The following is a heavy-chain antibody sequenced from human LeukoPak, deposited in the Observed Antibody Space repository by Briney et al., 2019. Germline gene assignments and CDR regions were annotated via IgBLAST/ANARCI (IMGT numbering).Heavy chain of an antibody. D-gene: IGHD3-9*01. CDR2: IYTSGST. V-gene: IGHV4-4*07. CDR3: AREGLYDILTGYYNVRGPTLYYFDY. J-gene: IGHJ4*02. Sequence: PSETLSLTCTVSGGSISSYYWSWIRQPAGKGPEWIGRIYTSGSTNYNPSLKSRVTMSVDTSKNQFSLKLSSVTAADTAVYYCAREGLYDILTGYYNVRGPTLYYFDYWGQGTLVTVSS. CDR1: GGSISSYY.